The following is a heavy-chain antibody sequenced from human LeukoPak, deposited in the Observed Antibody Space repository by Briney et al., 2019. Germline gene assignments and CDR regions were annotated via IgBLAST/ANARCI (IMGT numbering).Heavy chain of an antibody. CDR2: IYYSGST. CDR1: GGSLSSYY. J-gene: IGHJ4*02. CDR3: ARVSSYSGSYFDFDY. D-gene: IGHD1-26*01. V-gene: IGHV4-59*01. Sequence: SETLSLTCTVSGGSLSSYYWSWIRQPPGKGLEWIGYIYYSGSTNYNPSLKSRVTISVDTSKNQFSLKLSSVTAADTAVYYCARVSSYSGSYFDFDYWGQGTLVTVSS.